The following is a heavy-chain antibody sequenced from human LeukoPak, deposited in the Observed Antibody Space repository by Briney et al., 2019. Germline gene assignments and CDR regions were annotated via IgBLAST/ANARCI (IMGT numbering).Heavy chain of an antibody. Sequence: GGSLRLSCAASGFTFSSYGMHWVRQAPGKGLEWVAVIWYDGSNKYYADSVKGRFTISRDNSKNTLYLQMNSLRAEDTAVYYCARETYYYGSGFSAEDYYGMDVWGQGTTVTVSS. J-gene: IGHJ6*02. V-gene: IGHV3-33*01. CDR2: IWYDGSNK. CDR3: ARETYYYGSGFSAEDYYGMDV. D-gene: IGHD3-10*01. CDR1: GFTFSSYG.